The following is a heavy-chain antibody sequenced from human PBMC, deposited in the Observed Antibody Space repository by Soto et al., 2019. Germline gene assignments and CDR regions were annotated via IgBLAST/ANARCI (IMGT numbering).Heavy chain of an antibody. CDR3: ARGTPSSYYEILTGYYRSWFDP. CDR2: IIPILGIA. J-gene: IGHJ5*02. V-gene: IGHV1-69*02. D-gene: IGHD3-9*01. Sequence: ASVKVSCKASGGTFSSYTISWVRQAPGQGLEWMGRIIPILGIANYAQKFQGRVTITADKSTSTAYMELSSLRSEDTAVYYCARGTPSSYYEILTGYYRSWFDPWGQGTLVTVSS. CDR1: GGTFSSYT.